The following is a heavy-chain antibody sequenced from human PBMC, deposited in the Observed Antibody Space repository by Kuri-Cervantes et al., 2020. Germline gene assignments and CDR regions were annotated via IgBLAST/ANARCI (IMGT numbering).Heavy chain of an antibody. D-gene: IGHD5-18*01. CDR3: ARDRYSYGGDAADY. Sequence: ASVKVSCKASGYTFTGYYMHWVRQAPGQGLEWMGWINPNSGGTNYAQKFQGRVTMTRDTSISTAYMELSRLRSDDTAVYYCARDRYSYGGDAADYWGRGTLVTVSS. V-gene: IGHV1-2*02. CDR1: GYTFTGYY. J-gene: IGHJ4*02. CDR2: INPNSGGT.